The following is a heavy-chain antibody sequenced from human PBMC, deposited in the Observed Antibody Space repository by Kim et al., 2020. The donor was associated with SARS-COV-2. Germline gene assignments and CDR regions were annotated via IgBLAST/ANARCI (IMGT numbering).Heavy chain of an antibody. J-gene: IGHJ4*02. Sequence: GSLRLSCTASGFPFSTFSINWVRRAPGKGLEWVSSISSSSRYIYYADSVKGRFTISRDNAKNSLYLQMSSLRAEDTAVYYCARDKNDFSSFDYWGQGTLVTVSS. V-gene: IGHV3-21*01. D-gene: IGHD4-4*01. CDR3: ARDKNDFSSFDY. CDR2: ISSSSRYI. CDR1: GFPFSTFS.